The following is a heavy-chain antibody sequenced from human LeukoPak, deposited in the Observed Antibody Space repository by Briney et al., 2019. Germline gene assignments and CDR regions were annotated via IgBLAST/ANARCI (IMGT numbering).Heavy chain of an antibody. CDR1: GLTLSRDS. V-gene: IGHV3-48*01. CDR3: VRDNPRCCGVVPVNINDY. Sequence: GGSLRLSCAASGLTLSRDSMNWVRQAPGKGLEWTSYISYDSAIKYYADSVRGRFTISRDNAKNSLYLQMHSLSAEDTAVYYCVRDNPRCCGVVPVNINDYWGQGTLVTVSS. J-gene: IGHJ4*02. CDR2: ISYDSAIK. D-gene: IGHD2-15*01.